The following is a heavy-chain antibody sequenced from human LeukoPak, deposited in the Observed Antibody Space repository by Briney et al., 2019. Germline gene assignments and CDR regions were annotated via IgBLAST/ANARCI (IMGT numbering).Heavy chain of an antibody. J-gene: IGHJ4*02. V-gene: IGHV4-61*02. D-gene: IGHD3-3*01. CDR3: ARALEGEKFDY. CDR2: IYTSGST. Sequence: PSETLSLTCTVSGDSISSGSYYWSWIRQPAGKGLEWIGRIYTSGSTNYNPSLKSRVTISVDTSKNQFSLKLSSVTAADTAVYYCARALEGEKFDYWGQGTLVTVSS. CDR1: GDSISSGSYY.